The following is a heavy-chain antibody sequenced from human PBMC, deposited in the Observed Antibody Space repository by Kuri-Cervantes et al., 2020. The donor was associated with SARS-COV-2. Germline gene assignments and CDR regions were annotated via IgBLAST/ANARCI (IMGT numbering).Heavy chain of an antibody. D-gene: IGHD2-21*02. CDR2: KAFDERDT. Sequence: LSLTCAASGFTFSNHAFHWVRQAPGKGLEWVALKAFDERDTHYADSVKGRFTLSRDNSKNSLYLQMNSLRAEDTAVYYCARKRTVVTDSPIDYWGQGTLVTVSS. V-gene: IGHV3-30*04. J-gene: IGHJ4*02. CDR1: GFTFSNHA. CDR3: ARKRTVVTDSPIDY.